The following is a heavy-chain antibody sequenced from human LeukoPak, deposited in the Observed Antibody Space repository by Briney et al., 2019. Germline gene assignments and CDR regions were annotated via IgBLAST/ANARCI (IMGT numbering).Heavy chain of an antibody. CDR1: GFTFSSYI. Sequence: GGSLRLSCAASGFTFSSYIMHWVRQAPGKGLEGVAVISYDGSNAYYRDSVRGRFTISRDNSENTLFLQMNSLRGEDTAVYYCARDKGTIWNSQNDPFDMWGQGTLVTVSS. J-gene: IGHJ3*02. D-gene: IGHD1-7*01. CDR3: ARDKGTIWNSQNDPFDM. V-gene: IGHV3-30*10. CDR2: ISYDGSNA.